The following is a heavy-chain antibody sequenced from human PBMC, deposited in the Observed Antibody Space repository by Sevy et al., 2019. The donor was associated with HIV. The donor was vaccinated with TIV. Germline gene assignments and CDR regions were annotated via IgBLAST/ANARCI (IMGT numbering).Heavy chain of an antibody. Sequence: SETLSLTCTVSGGSISSYYWSWIRQPPGKGLEWIGYIYYSGSTNYNPSLKSRVTISVDTSKNQFSLKLSSVTAADTAVYYCARVRGSGYPANYYYYYMDVWGKGTTVTVSS. J-gene: IGHJ6*03. V-gene: IGHV4-59*08. D-gene: IGHD3-3*01. CDR1: GGSISSYY. CDR2: IYYSGST. CDR3: ARVRGSGYPANYYYYYMDV.